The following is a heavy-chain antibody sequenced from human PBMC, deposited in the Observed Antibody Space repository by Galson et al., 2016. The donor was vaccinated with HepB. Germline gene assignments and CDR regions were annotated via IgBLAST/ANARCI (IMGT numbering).Heavy chain of an antibody. D-gene: IGHD1-26*01. V-gene: IGHV1-18*01. CDR2: ISAYNGNT. J-gene: IGHJ5*02. CDR1: GYTFTSYG. Sequence: SVKVSCKASGYTFTSYGIGWVRQAPGQGLEWMGWISAYNGNTNYAQKLQGRVTMTTDTSTSTAYMELRSLRSDDTAVYYCARVNSITYSGSYGWFDPWGQGTLVTVSS. CDR3: ARVNSITYSGSYGWFDP.